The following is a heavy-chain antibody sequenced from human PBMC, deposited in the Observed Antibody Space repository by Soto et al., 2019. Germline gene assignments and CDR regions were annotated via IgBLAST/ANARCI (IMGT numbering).Heavy chain of an antibody. CDR3: ARGRYEDY. CDR2: ISAHNGNT. D-gene: IGHD1-1*01. Sequence: QVHLVQSGAEVKKPGASVKVSCQGSGYAFTTYGITWVRQAPGQGLEWMGWISAHNGNTNYAQKLQDRVTVTRHTTTNTAYMELWILRYDETAVYYCARGRYEDYWGQGALVTVSS. V-gene: IGHV1-18*01. CDR1: GYAFTTYG. J-gene: IGHJ4*02.